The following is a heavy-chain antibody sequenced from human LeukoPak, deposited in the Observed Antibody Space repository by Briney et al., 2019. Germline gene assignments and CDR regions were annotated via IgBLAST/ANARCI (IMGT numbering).Heavy chain of an antibody. D-gene: IGHD6-13*01. V-gene: IGHV3-21*01. Sequence: PGGSLRLSCAASGFTVSSNYMSWVRQAPGKGLEWVSSISSSSSYIYYADSVKGRFTISRDNAKNSLYLQMNSLRAEDTAVYYCARGGLRSWYYFDYWGQGTLVTVSS. J-gene: IGHJ4*02. CDR1: GFTVSSNY. CDR2: ISSSSSYI. CDR3: ARGGLRSWYYFDY.